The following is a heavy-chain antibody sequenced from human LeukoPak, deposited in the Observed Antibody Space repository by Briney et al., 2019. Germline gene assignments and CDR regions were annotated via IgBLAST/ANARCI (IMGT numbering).Heavy chain of an antibody. CDR2: IYHSGST. Sequence: PSETLSLTCAVSGGSISSGGYSWSWIRQPPGKGLEWIGYIYHSGSTYYNPSLKSRVTISVDRSKNQFSLKLSSVTAADTAVYYCARGGSSAYNWFDPWGQGTLVTVSS. D-gene: IGHD1-26*01. V-gene: IGHV4-30-2*01. CDR1: GGSISSGGYS. CDR3: ARGGSSAYNWFDP. J-gene: IGHJ5*02.